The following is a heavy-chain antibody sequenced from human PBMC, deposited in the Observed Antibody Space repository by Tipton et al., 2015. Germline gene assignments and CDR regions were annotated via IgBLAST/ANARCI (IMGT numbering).Heavy chain of an antibody. V-gene: IGHV3-21*01. CDR3: ARCWHYYYYYGMDV. CDR1: GFTFSSYT. J-gene: IGHJ6*02. Sequence: GSLRLSCAASGFTFSSYTMNWVRQAPGKGLEWASSISSSSSYTYYADSVKGRFTISRDNAKNSLYLQMNSLRAEDTAVYYCARCWHYYYYYGMDVWGQGTTVTASS. CDR2: ISSSSSYT.